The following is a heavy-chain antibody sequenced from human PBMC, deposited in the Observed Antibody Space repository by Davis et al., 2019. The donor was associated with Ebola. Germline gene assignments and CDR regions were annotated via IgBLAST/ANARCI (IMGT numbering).Heavy chain of an antibody. J-gene: IGHJ6*02. V-gene: IGHV4-31*03. CDR2: IYYSGST. Sequence: MPSETLSLTCTVSGGSISSGGYYWSWIRQHPGKGLEWIGYIYYSGSTYYNPSLKSRVTISVDTSKNQFSLKLSSVTAADTAVYYCARGDIVVVPAALLHYYYGMDVWGQGTTVTVSS. D-gene: IGHD2-2*01. CDR3: ARGDIVVVPAALLHYYYGMDV. CDR1: GGSISSGGYY.